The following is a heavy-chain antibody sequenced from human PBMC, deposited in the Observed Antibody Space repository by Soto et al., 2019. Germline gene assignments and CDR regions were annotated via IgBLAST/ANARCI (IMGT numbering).Heavy chain of an antibody. J-gene: IGHJ4*02. D-gene: IGHD3-10*01. CDR2: MNPNSGNT. V-gene: IGHV1-8*01. Sequence: QVQLVQSGAEVKKPGASVKVSCKASGYTFTSYDINWVRQATGQGLEWMGWMNPNSGNTGYAQKFQGRVTMTMNTSIRTAYIELSSLRSKDTAVYYCARSQTMVRGVIIAAFGYWGQGTLVTVSS. CDR3: ARSQTMVRGVIIAAFGY. CDR1: GYTFTSYD.